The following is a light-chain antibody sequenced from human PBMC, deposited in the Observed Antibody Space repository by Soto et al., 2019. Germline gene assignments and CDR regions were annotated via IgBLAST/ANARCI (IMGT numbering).Light chain of an antibody. CDR2: AES. CDR3: QQVKSYPRT. J-gene: IGKJ4*01. Sequence: DMQMIQSPSTLSASVGDRVTITCRASQTINNWLAWYQQKPGKPPKLLIYAESTLQSGVPSRFSGSGSGTRGTLTISSLQPEDFATYYCQQVKSYPRTFGGGTKVEIK. CDR1: QTINNW. V-gene: IGKV1-5*01.